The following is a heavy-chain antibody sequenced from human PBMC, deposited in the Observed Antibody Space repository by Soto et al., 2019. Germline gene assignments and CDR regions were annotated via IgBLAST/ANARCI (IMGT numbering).Heavy chain of an antibody. CDR1: GGSISSSSYY. V-gene: IGHV4-39*01. CDR3: ARHLGYCSSTSCYEYDY. D-gene: IGHD2-2*01. CDR2: IYYSGST. Sequence: PSETLSLTCTVSGGSISSSSYYWGWIRQPPGKGLEWIGSIYYSGSTYYNPSLKSRVTISVDTSKNQFSLKLSSVTAADTAVYYCARHLGYCSSTSCYEYDYWGQGTLVTVSS. J-gene: IGHJ4*02.